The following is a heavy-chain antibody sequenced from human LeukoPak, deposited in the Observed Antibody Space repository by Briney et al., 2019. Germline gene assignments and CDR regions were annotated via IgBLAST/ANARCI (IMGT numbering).Heavy chain of an antibody. D-gene: IGHD5-18*01. CDR3: ARGPLYSYGYDYFDY. V-gene: IGHV3-33*01. Sequence: PGGSLRLSCAASGFTFSSYGMHWVRQAPGKGLEWVAVIWYDGSNKYYADSVKGRFAISRDNSKNTLYLQMNSLRAEDTAVYYCARGPLYSYGYDYFDYWGQGTLVTVSS. CDR2: IWYDGSNK. J-gene: IGHJ4*02. CDR1: GFTFSSYG.